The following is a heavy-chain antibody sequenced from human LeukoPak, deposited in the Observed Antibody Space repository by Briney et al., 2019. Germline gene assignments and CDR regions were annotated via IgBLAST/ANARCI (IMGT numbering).Heavy chain of an antibody. CDR2: IRPDGHNK. V-gene: IGHV3-30*02. D-gene: IGHD3-3*02. Sequence: QSGGSLRLSCAASGFAFSSYGMTWVRQAPGKGPEWVAFIRPDGHNKYYADSVKGRFMISRDNSKNTVDLQMNSLRGDDTAMYYCAKEGAASWDVDVWGKGTTVTVSS. CDR3: AKEGAASWDVDV. J-gene: IGHJ6*04. CDR1: GFAFSSYG.